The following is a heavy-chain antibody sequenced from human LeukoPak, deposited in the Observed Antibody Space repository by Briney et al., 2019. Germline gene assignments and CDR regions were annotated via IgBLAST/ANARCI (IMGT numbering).Heavy chain of an antibody. V-gene: IGHV1-69*04. Sequence: SVKLSCKASGATFSSYAISWVRQAPGQGLEWMGRIIPILGIANYAQKFQGRVTITADKSTSTAYMELRSLRSEDAAVYYCAREYSGYAIGRGFDYWGQGTLATVPS. CDR1: GATFSSYA. J-gene: IGHJ4*02. CDR3: AREYSGYAIGRGFDY. D-gene: IGHD5-12*01. CDR2: IIPILGIA.